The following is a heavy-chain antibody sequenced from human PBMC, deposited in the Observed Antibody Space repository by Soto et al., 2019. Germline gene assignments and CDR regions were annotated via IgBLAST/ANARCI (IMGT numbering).Heavy chain of an antibody. J-gene: IGHJ6*02. D-gene: IGHD2-15*01. CDR3: ARVGNCSGGSCYFDYYYGMDV. CDR1: RGSTNHGGKY. V-gene: IGHV4-31*02. Sequence: GSRGSTNHGGKYWSWIRQHPGKGLEWIGYIYYSGSTYYNPSLKSRVTISVDTSKNQFSLKLSSVTAADTAVYYCARVGNCSGGSCYFDYYYGMDVWGQGTTVTVSS. CDR2: IYYSGST.